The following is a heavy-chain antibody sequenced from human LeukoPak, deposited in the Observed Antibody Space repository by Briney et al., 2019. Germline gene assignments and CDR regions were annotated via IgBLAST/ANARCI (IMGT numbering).Heavy chain of an antibody. Sequence: PGGSLRLSCAASGFTFRSHWMSWVRQAPGKGLQWVASINPDGSVKHYVDSVRGRFTISRDNADNSLYLQMSTLRAEDTAVYYCARLVGMVTTYDLWGHGTMVSVSS. J-gene: IGHJ3*01. V-gene: IGHV3-7*04. CDR3: ARLVGMVTTYDL. CDR2: INPDGSVK. D-gene: IGHD1-26*01. CDR1: GFTFRSHW.